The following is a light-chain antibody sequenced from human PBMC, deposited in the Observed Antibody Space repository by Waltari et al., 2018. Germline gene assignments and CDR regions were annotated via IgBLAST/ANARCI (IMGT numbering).Light chain of an antibody. Sequence: QAAPTQPPSVSGSPGQSVTISCTGTSSDIGHYNAVSWYQQHPGKAPKLMIYEVSKRPSGVSDRFSGSKSGNTASLTISGLQAEDEADYYCSSYAGSNTWVFGGGTRLTVL. V-gene: IGLV2-11*01. CDR1: SSDIGHYNA. CDR2: EVS. J-gene: IGLJ2*01. CDR3: SSYAGSNTWV.